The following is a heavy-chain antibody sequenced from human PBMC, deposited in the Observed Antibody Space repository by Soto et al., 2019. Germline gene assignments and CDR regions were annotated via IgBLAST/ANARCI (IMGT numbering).Heavy chain of an antibody. Sequence: PSETLSLTCTVSGGSISSTSHYWGWIRRPPGKGLEWIGSKYIGGSTFYHSSLKSRVTISEDTPKNQFSLKLSSVTAADTAVYYCASTTLDGSYYFHYWGQGTLVTVSS. CDR1: GGSISSTSHY. V-gene: IGHV4-39*01. CDR2: KYIGGST. J-gene: IGHJ4*02. CDR3: ASTTLDGSYYFHY. D-gene: IGHD1-26*01.